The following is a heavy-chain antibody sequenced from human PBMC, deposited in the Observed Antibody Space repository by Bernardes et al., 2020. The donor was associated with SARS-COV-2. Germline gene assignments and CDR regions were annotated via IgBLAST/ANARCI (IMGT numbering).Heavy chain of an antibody. CDR1: GFTFSSYG. V-gene: IGHV3-33*01. CDR3: ARDPYYDSSSYFGGMDV. Sequence: GGSLRLSCTASGFTFSSYGMDWVRQAPGKGLEWVAVIWYDGSDKYYADSVKGRFTISRDNSKNTLYLQMNSLRVEDTAVYYCARDPYYDSSSYFGGMDVWGQGTTVTVSS. J-gene: IGHJ6*02. D-gene: IGHD3-22*01. CDR2: IWYDGSDK.